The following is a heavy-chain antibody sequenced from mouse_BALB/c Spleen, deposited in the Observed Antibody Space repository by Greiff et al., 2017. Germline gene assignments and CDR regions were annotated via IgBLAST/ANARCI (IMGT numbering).Heavy chain of an antibody. CDR1: GFTFSSYT. CDR3: TADDY. J-gene: IGHJ2*01. Sequence: EVHLVESGGGLVKPGGSLKLSCAASGFTFSSYTMSWVRQTPEKRLEWVATISSGGSYTYYPDSVKGRFTISRDNAKNTLYLQMSSLKSEDTAMYYCTADDYWGQGTTLTVSS. V-gene: IGHV5-6-4*01. CDR2: ISSGGSYT.